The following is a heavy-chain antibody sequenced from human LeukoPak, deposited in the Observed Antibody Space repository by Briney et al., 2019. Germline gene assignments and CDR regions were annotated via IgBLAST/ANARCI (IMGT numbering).Heavy chain of an antibody. J-gene: IGHJ4*02. CDR3: ARAPYGPEDYYFDY. CDR2: NNHSGST. D-gene: IGHD4-17*01. V-gene: IGHV4-34*01. CDR1: GGSFSGYY. Sequence: SETLSLTCAVYGGSFSGYYWSWIRQPPGKGLEWIGENNHSGSTNYNPSLKSRVTISVDTSKNQFSLKLSSVTAADTAVYYCARAPYGPEDYYFDYWGQGTLVTVSS.